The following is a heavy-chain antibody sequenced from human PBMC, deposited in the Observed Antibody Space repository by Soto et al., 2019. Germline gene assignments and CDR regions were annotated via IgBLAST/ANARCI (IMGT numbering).Heavy chain of an antibody. V-gene: IGHV4-59*08. CDR1: GGSSTSYY. CDR2: IYYSGST. D-gene: IGHD3-10*01. Sequence: PSETLSLTCTVSGGSSTSYYWSWIRQPPGKGLEWIGYIYYSGSTNYNPSLKSRVTISVDTSKNQFSLKLSSVTAADTAVYYCARLMNGSGSYYYYYYMDVWGKGTTVTVS. J-gene: IGHJ6*03. CDR3: ARLMNGSGSYYYYYYMDV.